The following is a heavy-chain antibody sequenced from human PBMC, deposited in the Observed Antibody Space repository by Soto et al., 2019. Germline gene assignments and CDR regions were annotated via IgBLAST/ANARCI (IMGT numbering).Heavy chain of an antibody. CDR1: GFTFTNYG. Sequence: QVQLVQSGAEVMKPGASVKVSCKASGFTFTNYGITWVRQAPGQGLEWMGWISPYNGNTNYAQKFQGRVTVTTDTSTSTDYMELKSSRFDDTAVYCCARSYYYDSPVGHFDYWGQGTLVTVSS. V-gene: IGHV1-18*01. D-gene: IGHD3-22*01. CDR2: ISPYNGNT. J-gene: IGHJ4*02. CDR3: ARSYYYDSPVGHFDY.